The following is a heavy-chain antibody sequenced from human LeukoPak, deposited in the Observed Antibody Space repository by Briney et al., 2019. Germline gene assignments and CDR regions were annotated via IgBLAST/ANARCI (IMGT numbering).Heavy chain of an antibody. Sequence: ASVKASCKASGGTFSSYAISWVRQAPGQGLEWMGGISAYNGNTNYAQKFQGRVTMTTDTSTSTVYMELSSLRSEDTAVYYCARGYYDSSGYYLAEYFQHWGQGTLVTVSS. V-gene: IGHV1-18*01. D-gene: IGHD3-22*01. J-gene: IGHJ1*01. CDR1: GGTFSSYA. CDR3: ARGYYDSSGYYLAEYFQH. CDR2: ISAYNGNT.